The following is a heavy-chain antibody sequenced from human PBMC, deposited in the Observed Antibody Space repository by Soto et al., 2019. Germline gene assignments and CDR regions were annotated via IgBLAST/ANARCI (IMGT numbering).Heavy chain of an antibody. Sequence: ETLSLTCTVSGGSISSNYWTWIRQPPGKGLEWIGYVYNSGSTNYNPSLKSRVTISEDTSKSQFSLKVNSMTAADTAVYYCARYRREAVAGYTLDYWGQGTLVTVSS. CDR2: VYNSGST. V-gene: IGHV4-59*01. D-gene: IGHD6-13*01. CDR1: GGSISSNY. J-gene: IGHJ4*02. CDR3: ARYRREAVAGYTLDY.